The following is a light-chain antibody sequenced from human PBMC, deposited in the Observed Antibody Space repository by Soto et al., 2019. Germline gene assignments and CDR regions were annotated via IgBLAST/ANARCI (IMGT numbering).Light chain of an antibody. CDR2: EVS. Sequence: QPVLTQPASVSGSPGQSITISCTGTSSDVGAYNYVSWYRQHPGKAPKLMIYEVSNRPSGISNRFSGSKSGNTASLTISGLQAEDETDYYCSSYTSSSTWVFGGGTKLTVL. CDR1: SSDVGAYNY. CDR3: SSYTSSSTWV. V-gene: IGLV2-14*01. J-gene: IGLJ3*02.